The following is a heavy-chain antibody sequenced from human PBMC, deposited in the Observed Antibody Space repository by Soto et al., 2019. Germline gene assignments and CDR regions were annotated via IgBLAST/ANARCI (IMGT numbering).Heavy chain of an antibody. CDR3: AKEGPGGGRHFYYAMDV. V-gene: IGHV3-30*18. CDR1: GFVFSDYG. CDR2: ITNDANNE. J-gene: IGHJ6*02. D-gene: IGHD1-26*01. Sequence: ESGGGVVQPGRSLRLSCAASGFVFSDYGMHWVRQAPDKGLEWVALITNDANNEYYRESVKGRFSISRGRSTNTVDLLMNSLRPEDTGVYYCAKEGPGGGRHFYYAMDVWGQGTTVTVSS.